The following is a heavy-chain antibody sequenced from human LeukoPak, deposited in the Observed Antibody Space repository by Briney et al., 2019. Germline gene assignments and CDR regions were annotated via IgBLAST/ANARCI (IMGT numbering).Heavy chain of an antibody. D-gene: IGHD2-15*01. CDR2: MWLDGNNE. J-gene: IGHJ4*02. V-gene: IGHV3-30*02. CDR3: ARDGGRWDLDF. Sequence: WMAFMWLDGNNEYADSVRGRFTISRDNSKNTLYLQINSLRPDDTAVYYCARDGGRWDLDFWGQGTLVTVSS.